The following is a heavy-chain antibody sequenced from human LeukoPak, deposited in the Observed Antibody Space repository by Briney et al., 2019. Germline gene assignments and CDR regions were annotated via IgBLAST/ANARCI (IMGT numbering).Heavy chain of an antibody. J-gene: IGHJ5*02. CDR1: GDSVSSNSAA. V-gene: IGHV6-1*01. Sequence: SQTLSLTCAISGDSVSSNSAAWNWIRQSPSRGLEWLGRTYYRSKWYNDYAVSVKSRITINPDTSKNQFSLQLNSVTPEDTAVYYCARDQSRVRRVGYDFWSGYYYWFDPWGQGTLVTVSS. CDR2: TYYRSKWYN. CDR3: ARDQSRVRRVGYDFWSGYYYWFDP. D-gene: IGHD3-3*01.